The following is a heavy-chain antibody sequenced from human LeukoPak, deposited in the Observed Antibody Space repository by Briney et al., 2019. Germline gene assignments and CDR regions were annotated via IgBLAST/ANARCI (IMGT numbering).Heavy chain of an antibody. V-gene: IGHV1-69*05. Sequence: ASVKVSCKASGGTSSTYTITWVRQAPGQGLEWMGGIIPIFRTPNYAQKFQGRVTITTDESTSTAYMELSSLKSNDTAIYYCARVDRYYFYLDVWGKGTTVTVSS. CDR3: ARVDRYYFYLDV. J-gene: IGHJ6*03. CDR1: GGTSSTYT. CDR2: IIPIFRTP.